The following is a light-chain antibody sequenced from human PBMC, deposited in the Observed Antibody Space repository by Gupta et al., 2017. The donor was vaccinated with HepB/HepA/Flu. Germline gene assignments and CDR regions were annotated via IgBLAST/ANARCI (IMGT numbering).Light chain of an antibody. CDR3: SSYAGSNNVV. Sequence: QSALTQPPSASGSPGQSVTISCTGTSSDVGGYNHVSWYQQHPGTAPKLMIFEVNQRPAGVPDRFSGSKSGNTASLTVSGLQADDEANYYCSSYAGSNNVVFGGGTKLTVL. J-gene: IGLJ2*01. V-gene: IGLV2-8*01. CDR1: SSDVGGYNH. CDR2: EVN.